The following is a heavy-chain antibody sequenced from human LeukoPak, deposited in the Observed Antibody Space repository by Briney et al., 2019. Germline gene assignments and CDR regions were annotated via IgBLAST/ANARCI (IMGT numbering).Heavy chain of an antibody. CDR1: GGSISSGDYY. J-gene: IGHJ4*02. Sequence: PSQTLSLTCTVSGGSISSGDYYWSWIRQPPGKGLEWIGYIYYRGSTYYNPSLKSRVTISVDTSKNQFSLKLSSVTAADTAVYYCARSQYVIAAAGTGFDYWGQGALVTVSS. V-gene: IGHV4-30-4*08. CDR3: ARSQYVIAAAGTGFDY. CDR2: IYYRGST. D-gene: IGHD6-13*01.